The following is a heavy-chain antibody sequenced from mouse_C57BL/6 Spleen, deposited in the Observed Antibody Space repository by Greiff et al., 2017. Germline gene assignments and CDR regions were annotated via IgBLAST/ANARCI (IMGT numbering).Heavy chain of an antibody. CDR3: ARYTLITDYFDD. V-gene: IGHV7-3*01. CDR2: IRNKANGYTK. J-gene: IGHJ2*01. Sequence: EVQRVESGGGLVQPGGSLSLSCAASGFTFTDYYMSWVRQPPGKDLEWLGFIRNKANGYTKEYSASVKGRFTTSRDSSQSFLYLLMNALRAEDIATYYCARYTLITDYFDDWGQGTTLTVSS. CDR1: GFTFTDYY. D-gene: IGHD1-2*01.